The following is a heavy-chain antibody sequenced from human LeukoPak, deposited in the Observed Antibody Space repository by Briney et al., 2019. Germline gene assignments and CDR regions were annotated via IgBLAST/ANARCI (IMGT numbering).Heavy chain of an antibody. CDR1: GFTFSSNG. CDR3: AKTMFGGSYYYDMDV. Sequence: GGSLRLSCAAYGFTFSSNGMTWVRQAPGKGLEWVSGISGSGSSTDYADSVKGRFTISRDNSKNTLYLQMNSLRVEDTAVYYCAKTMFGGSYYYDMDVWGKGTTVTISS. J-gene: IGHJ6*03. D-gene: IGHD1-26*01. CDR2: ISGSGSST. V-gene: IGHV3-23*01.